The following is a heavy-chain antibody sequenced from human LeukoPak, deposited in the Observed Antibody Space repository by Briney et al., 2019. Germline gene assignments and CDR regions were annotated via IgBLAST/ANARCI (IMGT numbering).Heavy chain of an antibody. V-gene: IGHV3-48*01. J-gene: IGHJ4*02. CDR1: GSTFSSYS. D-gene: IGHD2-2*01. Sequence: GGSLRLSCAASGSTFSSYSMNWVRQAPGKGLEWVSYISSSSSTIYYADSVKGRFTISRDNAKNSLYLQMNSLRAEDTAVYYCARGGYCSSTSCSRPGYWGQGTLVTVSS. CDR2: ISSSSSTI. CDR3: ARGGYCSSTSCSRPGY.